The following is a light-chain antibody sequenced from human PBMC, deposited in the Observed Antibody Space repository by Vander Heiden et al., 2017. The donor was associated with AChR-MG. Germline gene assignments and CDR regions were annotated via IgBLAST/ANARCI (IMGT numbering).Light chain of an antibody. J-gene: IGKJ4*01. CDR1: QSVSTD. CDR3: QQYKNWPPLT. Sequence: ELVMAQSPATLSVSPGERATLSCRASQSVSTDLAWYQQKPGQAPRLLIYDTSTRATGVPARFSGSGSGTEFTLTISSLQSEDFAVYYCQQYKNWPPLTFGGGTKVEIK. V-gene: IGKV3-15*01. CDR2: DTS.